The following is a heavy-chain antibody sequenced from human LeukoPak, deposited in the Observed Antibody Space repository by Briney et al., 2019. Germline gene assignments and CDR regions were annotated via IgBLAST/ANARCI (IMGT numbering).Heavy chain of an antibody. V-gene: IGHV1-2*02. CDR2: INPNSGGT. Sequence: ASVKVSCKASGYTFTGHYMHWVRQSPGQGLEWMGWINPNSGGTNYAQKFQGRVTMTRDTSISTAYMELSRLRSDDTAVYYCARFEAYCGGDCYPTPFDYWGQGTLVTVSS. CDR3: ARFEAYCGGDCYPTPFDY. J-gene: IGHJ4*02. D-gene: IGHD2-21*02. CDR1: GYTFTGHY.